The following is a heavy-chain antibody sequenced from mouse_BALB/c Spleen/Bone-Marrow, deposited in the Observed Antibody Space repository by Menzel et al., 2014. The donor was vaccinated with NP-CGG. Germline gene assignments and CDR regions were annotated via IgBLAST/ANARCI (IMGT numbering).Heavy chain of an antibody. CDR2: INSNGGST. V-gene: IGHV5-6-3*01. J-gene: IGHJ2*03. CDR3: ARVWYFDY. CDR1: GFTFSSYG. Sequence: EVHLVESGGGLLQPGGSPKLSCAASGFTFSSYGMSWVRQTPDKRLELVATINSNGGSTYYPDSVKCRFTISRDNAKNTLCLQMSSLKSEDTAMYYCARVWYFDYWGQGTSLTVSS.